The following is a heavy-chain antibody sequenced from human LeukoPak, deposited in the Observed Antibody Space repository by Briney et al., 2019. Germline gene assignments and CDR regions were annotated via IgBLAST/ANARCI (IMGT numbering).Heavy chain of an antibody. D-gene: IGHD2-2*01. CDR2: LYPWDSDP. Sequence: GESLKISCQGSGYSLTSNWIGRVRPIPGKGLEWVRILYPWDSDPRYSPSCQGQVTISADKYISTAYLQWSSLKASDTGMYYCARPSTAANDYWGQRTLVTVSS. CDR3: ARPSTAANDY. CDR1: GYSLTSNW. V-gene: IGHV5-51*01. J-gene: IGHJ4*02.